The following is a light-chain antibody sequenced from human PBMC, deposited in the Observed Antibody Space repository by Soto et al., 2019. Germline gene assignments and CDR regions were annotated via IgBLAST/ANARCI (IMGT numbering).Light chain of an antibody. J-gene: IGKJ1*01. Sequence: ESVLTQSPGTLSLSPGERAIISCRASQSISSNCLAWYQQKPGQAPRLLIFGASSRATGIPARFSGSGSGTAFTLTISSLQPEDFAVYYCQQDYNLPWTFGQGTKVDIK. CDR1: QSISSNC. CDR3: QQDYNLPWT. V-gene: IGKV3D-7*01. CDR2: GAS.